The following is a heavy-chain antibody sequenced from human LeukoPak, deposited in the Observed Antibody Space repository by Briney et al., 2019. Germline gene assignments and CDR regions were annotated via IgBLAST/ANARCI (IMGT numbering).Heavy chain of an antibody. CDR1: GYTFTGYY. CDR2: INPNSGGT. J-gene: IGHJ1*01. V-gene: IGHV1-2*02. D-gene: IGHD3-22*01. Sequence: ASVTVSCKASGYTFTGYYMHWVRQAPGQGLEWMGCINPNSGGTNYAQTLQGRVTMTRDTSISTAYMELSWLRSDDTAVYYCAREDYYDSSGHYKKKEYFQHWGQGTLVTVSS. CDR3: AREDYYDSSGHYKKKEYFQH.